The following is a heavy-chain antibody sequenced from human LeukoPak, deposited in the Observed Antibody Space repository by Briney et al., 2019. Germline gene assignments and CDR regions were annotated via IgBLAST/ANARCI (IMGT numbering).Heavy chain of an antibody. Sequence: GGSLRLSCAASGFTFSSYAMSWVRQAPGKGLEWVSAISGSGGSTYYADSVKGRFTISRDNSKNTPYLQMNSLRAEDTAVYYCAKKRWVVVTAMDYRGQGTLGTVSS. CDR2: ISGSGGST. D-gene: IGHD2-21*02. CDR3: AKKRWVVVTAMDY. V-gene: IGHV3-23*01. CDR1: GFTFSSYA. J-gene: IGHJ4*02.